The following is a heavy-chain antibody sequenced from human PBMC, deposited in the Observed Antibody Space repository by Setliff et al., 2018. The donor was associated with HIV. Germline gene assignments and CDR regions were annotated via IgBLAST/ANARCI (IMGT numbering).Heavy chain of an antibody. CDR2: INPNTDDT. Sequence: RASVKVSCKVSGYTFTGYFVHWVRQAPGQGLEWMGRINPNTDDTKYAEKFQGRVTMTRETSISTAYMELSMLRSDDTAVYYCARLRYTTMGGLDYWGQGSLVTVSS. CDR1: GYTFTGYF. CDR3: ARLRYTTMGGLDY. V-gene: IGHV1-2*06. J-gene: IGHJ4*02. D-gene: IGHD5-18*01.